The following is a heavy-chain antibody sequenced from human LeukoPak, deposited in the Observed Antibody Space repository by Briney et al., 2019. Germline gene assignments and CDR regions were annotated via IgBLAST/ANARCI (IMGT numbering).Heavy chain of an antibody. J-gene: IGHJ4*02. Sequence: ASVKVSCKASGGTFSSYAISWVRQAPGQGLEWMGGIIPIFGTANYAQKFQGRVTITTDESTSTAYMELSSLRSGDTAVYYCARQHDNWNYFWDYWGQGTLVTVSS. V-gene: IGHV1-69*05. D-gene: IGHD1-7*01. CDR3: ARQHDNWNYFWDY. CDR2: IIPIFGTA. CDR1: GGTFSSYA.